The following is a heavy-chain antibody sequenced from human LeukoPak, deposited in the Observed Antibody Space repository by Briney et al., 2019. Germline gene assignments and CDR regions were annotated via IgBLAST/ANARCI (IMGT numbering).Heavy chain of an antibody. D-gene: IGHD2-2*02. J-gene: IGHJ4*02. Sequence: GGSLRLSCAASGFTFSDFYMTWIRQAPGKGLEWVSYISSRGSTIYYADSVKGRFTISRDNAKNSLYLQMNNLRAEDSAVYYCARGYCSTTICYRDWPPTAPVSPSAFWGQGTLVTVSS. CDR2: ISSRGSTI. V-gene: IGHV3-11*04. CDR1: GFTFSDFY. CDR3: ARGYCSTTICYRDWPPTAPVSPSAF.